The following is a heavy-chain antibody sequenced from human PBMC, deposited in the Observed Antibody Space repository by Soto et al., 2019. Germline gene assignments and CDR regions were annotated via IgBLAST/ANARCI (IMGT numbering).Heavy chain of an antibody. CDR1: GFTFSNAW. CDR3: TLFRYDFWSGFSGPQYTNAFDI. V-gene: IGHV3-15*01. Sequence: EVQLVESGGGLVKPGGSLRLSCAASGFTFSNAWMSWVRQAPGKGLEWVGRIKSKTDGGTTDYAAPVKGRFTISRDDSKNTLYLQMNSLKTEDTAVYYCTLFRYDFWSGFSGPQYTNAFDIWGQGTMVTVSS. D-gene: IGHD3-3*01. CDR2: IKSKTDGGTT. J-gene: IGHJ3*02.